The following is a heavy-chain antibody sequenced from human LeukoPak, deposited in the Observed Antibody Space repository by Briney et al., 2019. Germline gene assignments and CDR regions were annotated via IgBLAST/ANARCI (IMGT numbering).Heavy chain of an antibody. Sequence: PGGFLRLSCSASGFTFSAYTMDWVRQAPGKGLEWISSISSTSSYIYYADSVKGRFTVSRDNSENTLYLHMNSLRAEDTAIYYCARTITMIVGDFGYWGQGTMVTVSS. D-gene: IGHD3-22*01. CDR3: ARTITMIVGDFGY. CDR1: GFTFSAYT. CDR2: ISSTSSYI. J-gene: IGHJ4*02. V-gene: IGHV3-21*04.